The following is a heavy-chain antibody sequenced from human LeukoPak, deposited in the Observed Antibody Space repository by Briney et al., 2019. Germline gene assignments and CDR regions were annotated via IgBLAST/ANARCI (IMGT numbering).Heavy chain of an antibody. D-gene: IGHD3-10*01. V-gene: IGHV1-2*02. J-gene: IGHJ4*02. CDR1: GYTFTGYY. CDR2: INPNSGGT. CDR3: ARAPPYYGSGSYYGDFDY. Sequence: GASVKDSCKASGYTFTGYYMHWVRQAPGQGLEWMGWINPNSGGTNYAQKFQGRVTMIRDTSISTAYMELSRLRSDDTAVYYCARAPPYYGSGSYYGDFDYWGQGTLVTVSS.